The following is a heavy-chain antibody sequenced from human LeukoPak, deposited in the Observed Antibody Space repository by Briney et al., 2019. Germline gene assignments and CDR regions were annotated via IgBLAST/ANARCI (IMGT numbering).Heavy chain of an antibody. CDR3: ARVSSGWYGVWFDP. D-gene: IGHD6-19*01. CDR2: MNPNSCKT. Sequence: ASVKVSCKASGYTFTSYDINWVLQATGQGLEWMGWMNPNSCKTRYPQQFHGRSTITMNTCIQTAFMEVSSLRSKDTAVYYCARVSSGWYGVWFDPWGQGTLVTVSS. J-gene: IGHJ5*02. CDR1: GYTFTSYD. V-gene: IGHV1-8*03.